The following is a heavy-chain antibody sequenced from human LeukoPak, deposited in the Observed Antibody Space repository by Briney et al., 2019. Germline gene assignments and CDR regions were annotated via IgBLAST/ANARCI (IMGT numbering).Heavy chain of an antibody. Sequence: GGSLRLSCAASGFSLSTYAMSWVRQAPGKGPEWVSAISGAGGRTYYADSVKGRFTISRDNSKNTLYLQMNSLRAEDTAVYYCAKSNYYDSSGYYYVTPYFDYWGQGTLVTVSS. D-gene: IGHD3-22*01. CDR3: AKSNYYDSSGYYYVTPYFDY. CDR2: ISGAGGRT. V-gene: IGHV3-23*01. J-gene: IGHJ4*02. CDR1: GFSLSTYA.